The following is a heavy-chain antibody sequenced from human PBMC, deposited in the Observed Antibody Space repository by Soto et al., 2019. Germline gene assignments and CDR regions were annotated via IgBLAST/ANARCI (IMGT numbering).Heavy chain of an antibody. CDR3: ARRRYSGNQSAFDI. Sequence: SETRCLTVTVSATAIRSTDYPGCWICQPPGKGLEWIGYIYYSGSTYYNPPLNSRVTISADTYKTQFALKLTSVTAADKAVNYCARRRYSGNQSAFDIWGQGTVVTVSS. D-gene: IGHD3-16*02. CDR1: ATAIRSTDYP. CDR2: IYYSGST. J-gene: IGHJ3*02. V-gene: IGHV4-30-4*01.